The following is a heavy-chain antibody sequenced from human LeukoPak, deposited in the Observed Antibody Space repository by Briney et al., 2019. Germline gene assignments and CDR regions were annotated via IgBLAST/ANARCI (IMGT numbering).Heavy chain of an antibody. V-gene: IGHV1-2*06. CDR3: AREENCSGGSCYYY. J-gene: IGHJ4*02. CDR2: INPNSGGT. Sequence: ASVKVSCKASGYTFTAYYIHWVRQAPGQGLEWMGRINPNSGGTNCAQNFQGRVTMTRDTYITTAYMELNKLTSDDAAVYYCAREENCSGGSCYYYWGQGTLVTVSS. D-gene: IGHD2-15*01. CDR1: GYTFTAYY.